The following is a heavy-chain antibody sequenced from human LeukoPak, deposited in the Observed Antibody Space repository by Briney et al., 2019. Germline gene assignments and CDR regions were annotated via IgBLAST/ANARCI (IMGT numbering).Heavy chain of an antibody. CDR3: ARDGGYGSYVSPSNWYFDL. CDR1: GFTFSSYW. CDR2: IDTDGSST. D-gene: IGHD1-26*01. V-gene: IGHV3-74*01. J-gene: IGHJ2*01. Sequence: GGSLRLSCAASGFTFSSYWMHWVRQAPGMGLVWVSRIDTDGSSTTYADSVKGRFTISRDNSKNTLYLQMNNLRAEDTAVYYCARDGGYGSYVSPSNWYFDLWGRGTLVTVSS.